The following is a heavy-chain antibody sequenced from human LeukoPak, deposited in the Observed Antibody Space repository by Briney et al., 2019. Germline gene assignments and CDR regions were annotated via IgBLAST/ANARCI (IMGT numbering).Heavy chain of an antibody. CDR2: IYYSGST. Sequence: PSETLSLTCTVSGGSISSYYWSWIRQPPGKGLEWIGYIYYSGSTNYNPSLKSRVTISVDTSKNQFSLKLSSVTAADTAVYYCASFTYDSSGYQFDYWGQGTLVTVSS. J-gene: IGHJ4*02. V-gene: IGHV4-59*01. CDR1: GGSISSYY. CDR3: ASFTYDSSGYQFDY. D-gene: IGHD3-22*01.